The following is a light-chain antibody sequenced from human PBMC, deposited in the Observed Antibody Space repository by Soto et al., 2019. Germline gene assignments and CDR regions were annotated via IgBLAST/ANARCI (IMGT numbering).Light chain of an antibody. V-gene: IGLV2-23*02. J-gene: IGLJ1*01. Sequence: QSALTQPASVSVSHGQSITLSCAGSRSEGGSDNLVSWYDEGPGKSPTLMIYDLSKRPSGVSNRFSGSKSGNTPSLTISGLQAEDEADYYCCSYAGSSTFYVFGTGTKVTVL. CDR2: DLS. CDR3: CSYAGSSTFYV. CDR1: RSEGGSDNL.